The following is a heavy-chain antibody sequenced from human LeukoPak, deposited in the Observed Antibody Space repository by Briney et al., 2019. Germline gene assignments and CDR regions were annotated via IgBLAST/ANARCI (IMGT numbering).Heavy chain of an antibody. D-gene: IGHD3-10*01. CDR3: ARSYGSGTTFHY. V-gene: IGHV1-2*02. CDR1: GYTFTSYY. CDR2: INPNSGGT. Sequence: ASVKVSCKASGYTFTSYYMHWVRQAPGQGLEWMGWINPNSGGTNYAQKFQGRVTMTRDTSISTAYMELSRLRSDDTAVYYCARSYGSGTTFHYWGQETLVSVSS. J-gene: IGHJ4*02.